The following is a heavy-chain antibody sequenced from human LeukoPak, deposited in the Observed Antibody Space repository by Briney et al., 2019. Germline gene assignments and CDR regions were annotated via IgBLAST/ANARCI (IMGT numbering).Heavy chain of an antibody. V-gene: IGHV3-23*01. J-gene: IGHJ4*02. D-gene: IGHD4-23*01. CDR1: RFSLSNKW. CDR2: ISGSGGST. CDR3: AKYMRRWPA. Sequence: GGSLRLSCAGSRFSLSNKWINWVRQAPGKGLEWVSAISGSGGSTYYADSVKGRFTISRDNSKNTLYLQMNSLRAEDTAVYYCAKYMRRWPAWGQGTLVTVSS.